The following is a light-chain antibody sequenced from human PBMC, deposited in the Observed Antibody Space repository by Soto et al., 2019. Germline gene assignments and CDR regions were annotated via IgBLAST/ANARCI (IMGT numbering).Light chain of an antibody. Sequence: ERVMTQSPATLSVSQGERVTLSCRASQDINNKLAWYQQKPGQAPRLLIFRASTRATGIPASFSGSGSGTEVTLTSSSLQSEDFAVYYCQHDNNCPLPFGGETNVEI. V-gene: IGKV3-15*01. CDR2: RAS. CDR1: QDINNK. J-gene: IGKJ4*02. CDR3: QHDNNCPLP.